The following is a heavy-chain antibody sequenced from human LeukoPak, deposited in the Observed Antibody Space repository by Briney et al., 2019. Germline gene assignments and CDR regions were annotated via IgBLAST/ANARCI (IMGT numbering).Heavy chain of an antibody. Sequence: GGSLRLSCAASRFTFSSYAMHWVRQAPGKGLEWVAVISYDGSNKYYADSVKGRFTISRDNAKNSLYLQMNSLRAEDTAVYYCARDCSGGSCHDGYYYYGMDVWGQGTTVTVSS. CDR1: RFTFSSYA. CDR3: ARDCSGGSCHDGYYYYGMDV. V-gene: IGHV3-30-3*01. D-gene: IGHD2-15*01. CDR2: ISYDGSNK. J-gene: IGHJ6*02.